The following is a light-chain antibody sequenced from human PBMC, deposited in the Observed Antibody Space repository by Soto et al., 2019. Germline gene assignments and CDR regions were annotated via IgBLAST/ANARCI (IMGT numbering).Light chain of an antibody. Sequence: DIQMTQSPSSLSASVGDRVTITCRTSQSIRSYLNWYQQKPGKAPKLLIYAASSLQSGVPSRFSGSGSGTDFTLTISILQPEDFATYYCQQSYSTPWTFGQETKVEIK. V-gene: IGKV1-39*01. CDR1: QSIRSY. J-gene: IGKJ1*01. CDR2: AAS. CDR3: QQSYSTPWT.